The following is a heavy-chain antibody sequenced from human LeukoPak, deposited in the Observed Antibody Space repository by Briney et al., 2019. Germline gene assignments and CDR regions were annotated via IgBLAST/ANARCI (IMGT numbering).Heavy chain of an antibody. CDR3: ARIMVRGVNVDY. Sequence: GGSLRLSCAASGFTFSFYGMSWVRQAPGKGLEWVSVTYSGGSTYYADSVKGRFTISRDNSKNTLYLQMNSLRAEDTAVYYCARIMVRGVNVDYWGQGTLVTVSS. J-gene: IGHJ4*02. V-gene: IGHV3-53*01. CDR1: GFTFSFYG. D-gene: IGHD3-10*01. CDR2: TYSGGST.